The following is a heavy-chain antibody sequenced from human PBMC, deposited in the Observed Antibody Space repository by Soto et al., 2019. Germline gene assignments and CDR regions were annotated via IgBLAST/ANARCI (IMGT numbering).Heavy chain of an antibody. CDR2: IKTNIDGGRI. CDR1: GFTFSNGW. CDR3: TTNSVTNFYYYGMEV. J-gene: IGHJ6*02. Sequence: EVQLVESGGGLVKPGGSLRLSCEGSGFTFSNGWMTWVRQAPGKGLEWVGRIKTNIDGGRIDYAAPVKGRFTISRDDSKNTLYLQMNSLKTADTAVYYCTTNSVTNFYYYGMEVWGLGTTVTVSS. V-gene: IGHV3-15*01.